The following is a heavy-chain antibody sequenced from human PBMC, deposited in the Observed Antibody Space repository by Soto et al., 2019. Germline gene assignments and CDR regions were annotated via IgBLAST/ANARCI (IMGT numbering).Heavy chain of an antibody. J-gene: IGHJ3*02. CDR1: GYTFTGYY. D-gene: IGHD6-13*01. CDR2: INPNSGGT. V-gene: IGHV1-2*04. Sequence: ASVKVSCKASGYTFTGYYMHWVRQAPGQGLEWMGWINPNSGGTNYAQKFQGWVTMTRDTSISTAYMELSRLRSDDTAVYYCARVSPGDVAAAGHDAFDIWGQGTMVNVSS. CDR3: ARVSPGDVAAAGHDAFDI.